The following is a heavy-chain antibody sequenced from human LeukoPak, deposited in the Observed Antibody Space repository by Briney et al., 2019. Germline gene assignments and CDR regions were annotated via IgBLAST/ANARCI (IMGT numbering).Heavy chain of an antibody. V-gene: IGHV4-59*01. CDR1: GDSISSYY. CDR3: ARGGMGELQGHYYYYGMDV. J-gene: IGHJ6*02. Sequence: SETLSLTCSVSGDSISSYYWSWIRQPPGKGLEWIGYISYSGSTNYNPSLKSPVTISVDTSKNQFSLKLSSVTAADTAVYYCARGGMGELQGHYYYYGMDVWGQGTTVTVSS. CDR2: ISYSGST. D-gene: IGHD1-7*01.